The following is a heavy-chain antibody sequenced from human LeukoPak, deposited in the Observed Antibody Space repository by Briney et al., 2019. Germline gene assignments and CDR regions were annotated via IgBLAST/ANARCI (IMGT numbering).Heavy chain of an antibody. CDR1: GFIFSTYS. Sequence: GGSLRLSCAASGFIFSTYSMIWVRQAPGKALEWVSSISSSSSYIFYTVSVKGRFTISRDDAKNSLYLQMNSLRAEDTAVYYCTRGHLPGLPQPSDYWGQGTLVTVSS. J-gene: IGHJ4*02. CDR2: ISSSSSYI. V-gene: IGHV3-21*01. D-gene: IGHD1-1*01. CDR3: TRGHLPGLPQPSDY.